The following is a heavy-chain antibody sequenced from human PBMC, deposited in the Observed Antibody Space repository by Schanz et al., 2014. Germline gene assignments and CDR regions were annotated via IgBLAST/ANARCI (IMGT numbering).Heavy chain of an antibody. CDR2: IWYDGSNK. V-gene: IGHV3-33*06. CDR3: AKIERNED. CDR1: GFTFSSYG. D-gene: IGHD1-1*01. J-gene: IGHJ4*02. Sequence: VQLLESGGGLVQPGGSLRLSCAASGFTFSSYGMHWVRQAPGKGLEWVAVIWYDGSNKYYADSVKGRFTISRDNSKNTLFLQMNSLRAEDTAVYFCAKIERNEDWGQGTLVTVSS.